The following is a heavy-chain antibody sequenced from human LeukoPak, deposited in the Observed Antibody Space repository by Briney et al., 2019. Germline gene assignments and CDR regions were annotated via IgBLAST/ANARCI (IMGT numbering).Heavy chain of an antibody. D-gene: IGHD3-22*01. CDR1: GGFFSGYY. Sequence: PSETLSLTCAVYGGFFSGYYWSWIRQAPGKGLEWIGEINHSGSNNDNPSLKSRLTISVDTSKNQVSLILSSVTAADTAVYYCARVVEGSDSSGYYLLYWGQGTLVTVSS. V-gene: IGHV4-34*01. CDR2: INHSGSN. J-gene: IGHJ4*02. CDR3: ARVVEGSDSSGYYLLY.